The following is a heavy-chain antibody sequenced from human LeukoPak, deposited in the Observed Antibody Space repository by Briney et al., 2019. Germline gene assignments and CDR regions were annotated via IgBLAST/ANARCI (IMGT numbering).Heavy chain of an antibody. J-gene: IGHJ4*02. CDR2: ISDSGST. CDR1: GVSVSSYS. V-gene: IGHV4-59*02. D-gene: IGHD2-21*01. Sequence: SETLSLTCSVSGVSVSSYSWSWIRQPPGKGLEYFGHISDSGSTTYNPSLQSRVSISVDTSKNQFSLKLSSVTAADTAVYYCARVTRGALWWFDYWGQGTLVTVSS. CDR3: ARVTRGALWWFDY.